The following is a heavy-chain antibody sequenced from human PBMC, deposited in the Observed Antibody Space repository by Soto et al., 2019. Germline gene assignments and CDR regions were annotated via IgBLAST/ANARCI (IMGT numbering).Heavy chain of an antibody. Sequence: ASVQVSCKASGYTFTSYAMHWVRQAPGQRLEWMGWINAGNGNTKYSQKYQGRVTITRDTSASTAYMELSSLRSEDTAVYYCARAYGGSQVADWGKGTTVTVS. CDR1: GYTFTSYA. D-gene: IGHD4-17*01. CDR3: ARAYGGSQVAD. CDR2: INAGNGNT. V-gene: IGHV1-3*01. J-gene: IGHJ6*01.